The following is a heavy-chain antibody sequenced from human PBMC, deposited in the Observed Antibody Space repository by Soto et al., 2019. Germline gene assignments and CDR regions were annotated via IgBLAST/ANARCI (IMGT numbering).Heavy chain of an antibody. CDR3: ARTGDGHHDFLDY. J-gene: IGHJ4*02. Sequence: GGSLRLSCAASGFTFSSYWMNWVRQAPGKGLEWVANINQDGNEDNLLDSVKGRFTISRDNAKNSLFLQMNSLRVDDTAVYYRARTGDGHHDFLDYWGQGALVTVSS. CDR2: INQDGNED. D-gene: IGHD1-1*01. CDR1: GFTFSSYW. V-gene: IGHV3-7*01.